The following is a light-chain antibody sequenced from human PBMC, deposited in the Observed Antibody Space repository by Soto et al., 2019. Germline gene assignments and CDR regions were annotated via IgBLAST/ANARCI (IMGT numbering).Light chain of an antibody. CDR1: KSNIAYNY. Sequence: QSVLTQPPSVSAAPGQRVTISCSGSKSNIAYNYVSWYQWVAGKAPKLLIYEDDKRPTGVSDRFSGSKSGTTATLGITGLQTGDEADYYCGTWDRSLSAGVFGGGTKVTVL. CDR2: EDD. V-gene: IGLV1-51*01. J-gene: IGLJ2*01. CDR3: GTWDRSLSAGV.